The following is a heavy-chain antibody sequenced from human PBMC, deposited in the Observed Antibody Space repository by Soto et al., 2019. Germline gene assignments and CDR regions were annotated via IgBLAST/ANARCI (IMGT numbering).Heavy chain of an antibody. J-gene: IGHJ6*02. CDR2: ISYNGIGK. Sequence: QLQLVESGGGVVQPGRSLRLSCSASGITFSTYDMHWVRQAPGKGMEWVSVISYNGIGKLYADSVKGRFSISRDNSKNTEYLQMKSLRDEDTAMYYCAKHQGDGYHKYGMDVWGQGTTVTVSS. CDR3: AKHQGDGYHKYGMDV. V-gene: IGHV3-30*18. D-gene: IGHD2-21*01. CDR1: GITFSTYD.